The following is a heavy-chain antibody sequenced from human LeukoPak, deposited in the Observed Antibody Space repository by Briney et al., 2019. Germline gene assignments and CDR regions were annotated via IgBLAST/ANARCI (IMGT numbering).Heavy chain of an antibody. Sequence: SVTVSCKASGYTFTSYAISWVRQAPGQGLEWMGGIIPIFGTANYAQKFRGRVTITADESTSTAYMELSSLRSEDTAVYYCARSHTSGYKFFDYWGQGTLVTVSS. CDR2: IIPIFGTA. J-gene: IGHJ4*02. CDR1: GYTFTSYA. D-gene: IGHD5-12*01. CDR3: ARSHTSGYKFFDY. V-gene: IGHV1-69*13.